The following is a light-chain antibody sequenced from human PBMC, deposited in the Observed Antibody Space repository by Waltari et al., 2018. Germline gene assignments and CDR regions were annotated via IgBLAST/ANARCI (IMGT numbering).Light chain of an antibody. J-gene: IGKJ1*01. CDR2: AAS. Sequence: DIQMTQSPSSLSASIGDRVIITCRASQSVSSYLHWYQQKPGKSPNLLIYAASSLQSGVPPRFSGSGSGTDFTLTIKSLQPEDFATYYCQQSYTTPRTFGQGTKVEIK. CDR1: QSVSSY. CDR3: QQSYTTPRT. V-gene: IGKV1-39*01.